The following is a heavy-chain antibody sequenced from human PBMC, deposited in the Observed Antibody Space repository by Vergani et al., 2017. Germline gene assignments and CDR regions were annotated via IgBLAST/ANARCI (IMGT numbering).Heavy chain of an antibody. V-gene: IGHV3-74*01. CDR1: GFTFNDYG. Sequence: EVELVESGGGLVQPGGSLRLSCAASGFTFNDYGMHWARQVPGQGLVWVSGMNGDGDTISYADSVKGRFTISRDNAKNTLFLQMNSLRAEDTAVYYCARARRSRCGGVWENWFDPWGQGTLVTVSS. J-gene: IGHJ5*02. CDR3: ARARRSRCGGVWENWFDP. CDR2: MNGDGDTI. D-gene: IGHD3-3*01.